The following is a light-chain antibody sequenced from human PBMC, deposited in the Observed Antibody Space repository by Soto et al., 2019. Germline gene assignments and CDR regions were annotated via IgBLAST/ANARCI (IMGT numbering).Light chain of an antibody. CDR3: SAWDDSLNGPV. CDR2: YDD. Sequence: QSVLTQPPSVSAAPRQRVTISCSGSTPNIGNNAVNWYQLLPGKAPKLLIYYDDLLPSVVSDRFSGSKSGTSASLAISGLQSEDEADYFCSAWDDSLNGPVFGGGTKLTVL. J-gene: IGLJ2*01. CDR1: TPNIGNNA. V-gene: IGLV1-36*01.